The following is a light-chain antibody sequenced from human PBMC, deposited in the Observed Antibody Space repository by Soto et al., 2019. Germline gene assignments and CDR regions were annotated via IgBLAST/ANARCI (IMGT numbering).Light chain of an antibody. CDR1: QDISNY. CDR3: QQYDNLPLT. Sequence: DLQMTQSPSSLSAFVGDRVTITCQASQDISNYLNWYQQKPGNAPKLLIFDASNLETGVPSRFSGSGSGTDFTFTISSLQPEDFATYYCQQYDNLPLTFGGGTKVDIK. CDR2: DAS. V-gene: IGKV1-33*01. J-gene: IGKJ4*01.